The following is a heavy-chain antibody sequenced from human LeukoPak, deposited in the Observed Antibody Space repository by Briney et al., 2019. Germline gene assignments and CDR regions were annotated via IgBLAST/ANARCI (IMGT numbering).Heavy chain of an antibody. V-gene: IGHV1-24*01. CDR3: ARSSRAWYRSFDY. CDR2: FDPEDGET. J-gene: IGHJ4*02. CDR1: GYTLTGSS. D-gene: IGHD6-19*01. Sequence: ASVKVSCKVSGYTLTGSSMHWVRQAPGKGLEWMGGFDPEDGETIYAQKFQGRVTMTEDTSTDTAYMELSSLRSEGTAVYYCARSSRAWYRSFDYWGQGTLVTVSS.